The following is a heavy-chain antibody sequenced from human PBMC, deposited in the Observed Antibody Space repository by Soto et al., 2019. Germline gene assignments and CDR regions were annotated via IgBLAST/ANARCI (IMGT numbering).Heavy chain of an antibody. J-gene: IGHJ6*03. CDR3: ARESGEQRVRRGFYYYYMDG. V-gene: IGHV3-21*01. CDR1: GLNFSSFS. CDR2: MLSSSGSI. Sequence: EVQLVESGGGLVKPGGSLRLSCAASGLNFSSFSFNWVRQAPGKGLEWVSFMLSSSGSIYYADSVKGRFTISRDKTKNSLYLQMNSLKDEDTAAYYCARESGEQRVRRGFYYYYMDGWSKGTRVTFSS. D-gene: IGHD6-6*01.